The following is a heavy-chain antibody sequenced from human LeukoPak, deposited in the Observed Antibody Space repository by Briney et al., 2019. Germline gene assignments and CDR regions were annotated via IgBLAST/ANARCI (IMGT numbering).Heavy chain of an antibody. D-gene: IGHD3-3*01. CDR2: ITGSGGST. CDR3: AKDGGGFSEWLPPMDV. CDR1: GFTFSSHA. J-gene: IGHJ6*02. V-gene: IGHV3-23*01. Sequence: GGSLRLSCAASGFTFSSHAMGWVRQAPGKGLEWVSSITGSGGSTYYGDSVKGRFTISRDNSKNTLYLQMNSLRAEDTAVYYCAKDGGGFSEWLPPMDVWGQGTTVTVSS.